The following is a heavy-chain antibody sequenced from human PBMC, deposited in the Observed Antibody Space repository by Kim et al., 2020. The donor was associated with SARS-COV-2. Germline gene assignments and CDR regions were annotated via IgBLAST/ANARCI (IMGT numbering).Heavy chain of an antibody. CDR2: ISYDGSNK. Sequence: GGSLRLSCAASGFTFSSYAMHWVRQAPGKGLEWVAVISYDGSNKYYADSVKGRFTISRDNSKNTLYLQMNSLRAEDTAVYYCARDSLGYNWNYSELAYWGQGTLVTVSS. CDR1: GFTFSSYA. J-gene: IGHJ4*02. D-gene: IGHD1-7*01. V-gene: IGHV3-30-3*01. CDR3: ARDSLGYNWNYSELAY.